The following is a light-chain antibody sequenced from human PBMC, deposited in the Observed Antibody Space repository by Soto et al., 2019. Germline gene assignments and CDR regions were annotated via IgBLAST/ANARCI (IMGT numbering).Light chain of an antibody. CDR3: QHSET. CDR1: QGFSSY. Sequence: IQLTQSPSSLSASIGDRVTITCRASQGFSSYLAWYQQKPGRAPRLLIYAASTLQSGVPSRFSGSGSGTDFTLTISDLQPEDFATYYCQHSETFGQGTKVEIK. J-gene: IGKJ1*01. CDR2: AAS. V-gene: IGKV1-9*01.